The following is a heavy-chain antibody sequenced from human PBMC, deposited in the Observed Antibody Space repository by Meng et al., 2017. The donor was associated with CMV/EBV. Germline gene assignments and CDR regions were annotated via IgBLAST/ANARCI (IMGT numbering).Heavy chain of an antibody. V-gene: IGHV4-31*03. CDR1: GGSISSGGYY. Sequence: LRLSCTVSGGSISSGGYYWSWIRQHPGKGLEWIGYIYYSGSTYYNPSLKSRVTISVDTSKNQFSLKLSSVTAADTAVYYCARDPGITIFGVVIGGMDVWGQGTTVTVSS. D-gene: IGHD3-3*01. CDR3: ARDPGITIFGVVIGGMDV. CDR2: IYYSGST. J-gene: IGHJ6*02.